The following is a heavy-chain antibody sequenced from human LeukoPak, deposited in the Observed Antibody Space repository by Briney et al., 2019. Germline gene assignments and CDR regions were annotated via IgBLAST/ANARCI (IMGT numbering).Heavy chain of an antibody. V-gene: IGHV3-48*02. CDR1: EFTYG. CDR2: ISSSGSNT. CDR3: ARDSAWELLPYYYYYGMDV. Sequence: PGGSLRLSSTASEFTYGMNWVRQAPGKGLECVSSISSSGSNTYYADSVKGRFTISRDNAKNSLYLQMNSLRDEDTAVYYCARDSAWELLPYYYYYGMDVWGQGTTVTVSS. D-gene: IGHD1-26*01. J-gene: IGHJ6*02.